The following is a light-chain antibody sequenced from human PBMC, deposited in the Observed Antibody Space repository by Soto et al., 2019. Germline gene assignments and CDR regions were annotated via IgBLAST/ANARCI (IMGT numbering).Light chain of an antibody. CDR1: SSNIGSNY. CDR3: AAWYGGRRHWV. J-gene: IGLJ3*02. CDR2: SNN. Sequence: QSVLTQPPSASGTPGQRVTISCSGSSSNIGSNYVYWYQQLPGTAPKLLIYSNNQRPSWVPDRCSGAKSGTSASLAIVGLRSDEEADYYCAAWYGGRRHWVFGGGTKLTVL. V-gene: IGLV1-47*02.